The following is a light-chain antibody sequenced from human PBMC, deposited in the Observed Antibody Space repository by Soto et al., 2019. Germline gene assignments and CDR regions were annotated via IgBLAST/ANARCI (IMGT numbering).Light chain of an antibody. J-gene: IGKJ1*01. V-gene: IGKV1-39*01. CDR1: QSISRY. CDR3: QQSYVIPWT. CDR2: AAS. Sequence: DIQMTQSPSSLSASVGERVIITCRASQSISRYLNWYQRKPGRAPRLLVYAASNLQSGVPSRFSGSGSETDFTLTINSLQPEDFATYYCQQSYVIPWTFGQGTKVDIK.